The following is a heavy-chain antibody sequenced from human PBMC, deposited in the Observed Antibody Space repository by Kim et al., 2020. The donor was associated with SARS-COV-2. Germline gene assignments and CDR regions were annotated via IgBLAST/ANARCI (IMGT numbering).Heavy chain of an antibody. V-gene: IGHV3-23*01. Sequence: TDYADSVGGRFTTSRDNPKSTVYLQMNSLRAEDTAVYYCAGICGTTSCSDDYWGQGTLVTVSS. CDR2: T. CDR3: AGICGTTSCSDDY. J-gene: IGHJ4*02. D-gene: IGHD2-2*01.